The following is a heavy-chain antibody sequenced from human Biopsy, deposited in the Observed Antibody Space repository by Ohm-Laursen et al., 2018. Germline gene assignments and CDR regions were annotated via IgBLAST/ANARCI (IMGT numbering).Heavy chain of an antibody. CDR2: ITGSSSTI. J-gene: IGHJ6*02. D-gene: IGHD2-21*01. CDR3: TRLAYYYYYGMDV. V-gene: IGHV3-11*04. Sequence: SLRLSCAASGFSFSDYHMRWIRQAPGKGLEWISYITGSSSTIYYADSVKGRFTISRDNAKNSLYPQMNSLRAEDTAVYYCTRLAYYYYYGMDVWGQGTTVTVSS. CDR1: GFSFSDYH.